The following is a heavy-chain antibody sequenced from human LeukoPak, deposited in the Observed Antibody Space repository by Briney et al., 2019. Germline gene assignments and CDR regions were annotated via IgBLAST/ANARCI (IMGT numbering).Heavy chain of an antibody. CDR2: INPNSGGT. J-gene: IGHJ4*02. V-gene: IGHV1-2*02. D-gene: IGHD1-26*01. Sequence: ASVKVSCKASGYSFTSYTMHWVRQAPGQGLEWMGWINPNSGGTNYAQKFQGRVTMTTDTSTSTAYMELRSLRSDDTAVYYCARVRQWELLEYWGQGTLDTVSS. CDR1: GYSFTSYT. CDR3: ARVRQWELLEY.